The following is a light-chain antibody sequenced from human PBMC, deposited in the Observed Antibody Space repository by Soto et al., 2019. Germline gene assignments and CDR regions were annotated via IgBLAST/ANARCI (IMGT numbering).Light chain of an antibody. V-gene: IGKV1-5*01. J-gene: IGKJ1*01. CDR2: DAS. Sequence: DIQMTQSPSTLSASVGDRVTITCRASQSISIWLAWYQQKPGKAPKLLIYDASSLESGVPSRFGGSGSGTEFTLTISSVQPDDFATYYCQQYNSYSPTFGQGTKVEIK. CDR3: QQYNSYSPT. CDR1: QSISIW.